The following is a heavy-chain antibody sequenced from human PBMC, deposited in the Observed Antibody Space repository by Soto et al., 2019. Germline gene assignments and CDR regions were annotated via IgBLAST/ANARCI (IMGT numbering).Heavy chain of an antibody. D-gene: IGHD3-10*01. V-gene: IGHV3-23*01. J-gene: IGHJ4*02. CDR1: GSTFVGYA. CDR2: ITAGGGRT. CDR3: ARNVRVGECDY. Sequence: EVQLLESGGGLVQPGGSLRLSCAASGSTFVGYAMTWVRQAPGKGLEWVSVITAGGGRTYYADSVKGRFTISRDNSKNTLYRQMNSMRAEDTAVYYCARNVRVGECDYWGQGTLVTVSS.